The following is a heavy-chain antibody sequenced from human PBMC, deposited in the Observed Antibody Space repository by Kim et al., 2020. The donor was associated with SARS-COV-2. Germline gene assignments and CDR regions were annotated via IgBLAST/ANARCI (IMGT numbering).Heavy chain of an antibody. V-gene: IGHV3-48*02. CDR1: GFTFSTYG. D-gene: IGHD5-12*01. J-gene: IGHJ5*02. CDR2: ITSSSSMK. Sequence: GGSLRLSCAASGFTFSTYGMNWVRQAPGKGLEWVSYITSSSSMKSHADSVKGRFTTSRDNAKNSLYLQMNSLREEDTAVYYCGRAPRGMATDLWGQGTLVTVSS. CDR3: GRAPRGMATDL.